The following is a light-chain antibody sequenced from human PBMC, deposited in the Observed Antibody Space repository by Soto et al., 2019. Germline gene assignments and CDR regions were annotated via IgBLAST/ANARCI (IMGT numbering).Light chain of an antibody. CDR3: QTWGTGFQV. CDR2: LNNDGSH. V-gene: IGLV4-69*01. J-gene: IGLJ2*01. Sequence: QLVLTQSPSASASLGASVKLTCTLSSGHSSYAIAWHQKQPGKGPRYLMDLNNDGSHSKGDGIPDRFSGSSSGAERYLIISSLQSEDEADYYCQTWGTGFQVFGGGTKVIVL. CDR1: SGHSSYA.